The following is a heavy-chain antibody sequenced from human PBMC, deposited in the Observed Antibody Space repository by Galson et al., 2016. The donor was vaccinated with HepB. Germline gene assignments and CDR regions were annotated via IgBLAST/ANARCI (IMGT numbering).Heavy chain of an antibody. D-gene: IGHD5-12*01. J-gene: IGHJ4*02. V-gene: IGHV2-5*02. Sequence: PALVKPTQTLTLTCNVSGFSLTTTGVGVGWIRQPPGGALEWLALIYWDDYTRYNPSLKNRVTIAKDTSKNNVVLTLTNMDPVDSATYFCAHTPTKSHYYFDFWGQGALVTVSS. CDR2: IYWDDYT. CDR1: GFSLTTTGVG. CDR3: AHTPTKSHYYFDF.